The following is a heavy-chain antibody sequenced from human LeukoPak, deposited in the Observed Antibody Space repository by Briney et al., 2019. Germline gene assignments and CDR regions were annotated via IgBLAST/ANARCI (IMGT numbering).Heavy chain of an antibody. D-gene: IGHD6-13*01. Sequence: GGSLRLSCAASGFTFSSYTMTWVRQGPGKGLEWVSSISGYVGSTYYADSVKGRFTISRDNSKNTVFLQMSSLRAEDTAVYYCAARTAAVHWGQGTLVTVSS. J-gene: IGHJ4*02. CDR2: ISGYVGST. CDR3: AARTAAVH. CDR1: GFTFSSYT. V-gene: IGHV3-23*01.